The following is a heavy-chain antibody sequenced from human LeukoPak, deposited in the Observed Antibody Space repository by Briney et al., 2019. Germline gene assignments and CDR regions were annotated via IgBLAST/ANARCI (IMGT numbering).Heavy chain of an antibody. Sequence: GASVKVSCKAFGYTFTSNCMHWVRQAPGQGLEWMGIINPSGGSTSYAQKFQGRITLSRDTSTSTVYMELSSLRSDDTAVYYCARAVNTPIYYFEYWGQGALVTVSS. D-gene: IGHD1/OR15-1a*01. CDR3: ARAVNTPIYYFEY. J-gene: IGHJ4*02. V-gene: IGHV1-46*01. CDR2: INPSGGST. CDR1: GYTFTSNC.